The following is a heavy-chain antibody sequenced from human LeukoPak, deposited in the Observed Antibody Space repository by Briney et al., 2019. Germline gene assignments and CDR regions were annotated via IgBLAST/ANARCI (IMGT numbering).Heavy chain of an antibody. J-gene: IGHJ3*02. CDR2: IWDDGSNK. CDR1: GFTFGNYG. D-gene: IGHD2-2*01. Sequence: GGPLRLSCAASGFTFGNYGMHWVRQAPGKGLEWVAVIWDDGSNKYYADSVKGRFTISRDNSKNTLYLQMNSLRAEDTAVYYCARAEVPAAIKSGAFDIWGQGTMVTVSS. V-gene: IGHV3-33*01. CDR3: ARAEVPAAIKSGAFDI.